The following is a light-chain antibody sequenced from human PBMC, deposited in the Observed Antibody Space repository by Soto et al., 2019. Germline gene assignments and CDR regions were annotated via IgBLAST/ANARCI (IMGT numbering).Light chain of an antibody. V-gene: IGLV2-23*01. CDR1: SSDVGTYNL. Sequence: QSALTQPASVSGSPGQSITISCTETSSDVGTYNLVSWYQQHPGKAPKVMIYEGSKRPSGVPNRFSGSRSGNTASLTISGLQAEDEADYYCCSYAGGSTFVFGTGTKVTVL. CDR2: EGS. CDR3: CSYAGGSTFV. J-gene: IGLJ1*01.